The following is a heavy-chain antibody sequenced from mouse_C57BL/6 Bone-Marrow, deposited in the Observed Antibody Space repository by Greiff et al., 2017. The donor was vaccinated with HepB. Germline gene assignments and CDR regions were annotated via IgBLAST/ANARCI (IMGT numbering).Heavy chain of an antibody. CDR1: GYTFTSYW. J-gene: IGHJ2*01. D-gene: IGHD2-4*01. Sequence: QVQLQQPGAELVKPGASVKMSCKASGYTFTSYWITWVKQRPGQGLEWIGDIYPGSGSTNYNEKFKSKATLTVDTSSSTAYMQLSSLTSEDSAVYYGSRGPIYYDYDNYFDYWGQGTTLTVSS. CDR3: SRGPIYYDYDNYFDY. CDR2: IYPGSGST. V-gene: IGHV1-55*01.